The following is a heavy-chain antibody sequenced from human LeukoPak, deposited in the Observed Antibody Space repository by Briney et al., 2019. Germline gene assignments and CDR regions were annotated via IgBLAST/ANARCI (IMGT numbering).Heavy chain of an antibody. D-gene: IGHD2-21*01. CDR2: ISYDGSNK. J-gene: IGHJ4*02. CDR3: AYFILNDYGDG. V-gene: IGHV3-30-3*01. CDR1: GFTFSSYA. Sequence: GGSLRLSCAASGFTFSSYAMHWVRQAPGKGLEWVAVISYDGSNKYYADSVKGRFTISRDNSKNTLYLQMNSLRAEDTAVYYCAYFILNDYGDGWGQGTLVTVSS.